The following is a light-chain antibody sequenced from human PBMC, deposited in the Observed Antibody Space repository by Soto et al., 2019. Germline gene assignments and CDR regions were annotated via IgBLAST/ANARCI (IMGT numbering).Light chain of an antibody. CDR2: GAS. CDR3: QQYGYSPIN. Sequence: IVLTHSPGSLSLSPRERATLSCRASQSVSSNHLAWYQQKPGQAPRLIIYGASRRATGIPDRFSGSGSGTEFTLTISRLEPEDVAVYYCQQYGYSPINFGQGTRLEIK. CDR1: QSVSSNH. V-gene: IGKV3-20*01. J-gene: IGKJ5*01.